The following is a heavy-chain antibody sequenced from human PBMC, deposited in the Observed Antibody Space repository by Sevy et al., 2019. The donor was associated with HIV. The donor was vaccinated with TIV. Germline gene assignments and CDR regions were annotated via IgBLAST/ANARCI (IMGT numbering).Heavy chain of an antibody. V-gene: IGHV1-18*01. CDR3: ARDEGGNLDY. D-gene: IGHD3-16*01. Sequence: ASVKVSCKASGYTLITYGISWLRQAPGQGLKWMGRISAYNGNTNYEQKLQGRVTMTTDTFTSTAYMEMRSLRSDDTAVYYCARDEGGNLDYWGQGTLVTVSS. J-gene: IGHJ4*02. CDR2: ISAYNGNT. CDR1: GYTLITYG.